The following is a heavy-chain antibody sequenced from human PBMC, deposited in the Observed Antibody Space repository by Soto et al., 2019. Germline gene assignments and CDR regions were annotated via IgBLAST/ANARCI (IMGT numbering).Heavy chain of an antibody. J-gene: IGHJ4*02. CDR2: ISYDGSNK. Sequence: GGSLRLSCAASGFTFSSYPMHWVRQAPGKGLEWVALISYDGSNKYYADSVKGRFTISRDNSKNTLYLQMNSLRAEDTAVYHCARWNVQYDSYGYFWGQGTLVTVSS. CDR1: GFTFSSYP. CDR3: ARWNVQYDSYGYF. V-gene: IGHV3-30-3*01. D-gene: IGHD5-18*01.